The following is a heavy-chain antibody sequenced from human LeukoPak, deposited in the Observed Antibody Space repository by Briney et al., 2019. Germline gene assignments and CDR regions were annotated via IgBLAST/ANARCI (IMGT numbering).Heavy chain of an antibody. V-gene: IGHV1-24*01. CDR1: GYTLTDLS. CDR2: FNPEDGET. CDR3: ATGSAVQGVIHYYYYMDV. D-gene: IGHD3-16*02. J-gene: IGHJ6*03. Sequence: GASVKVSCKVSGYTLTDLSLHWVRHAPTKDPDIRAGFNPEDGETIYAHKFQGRVTMTEDTSTDTAYMELSSLRSEDTAVYDCATGSAVQGVIHYYYYMDVWGKGTTVTVSS.